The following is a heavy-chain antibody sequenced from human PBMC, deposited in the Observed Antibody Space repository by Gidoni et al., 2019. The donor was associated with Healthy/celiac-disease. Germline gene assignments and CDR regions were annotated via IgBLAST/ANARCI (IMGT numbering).Heavy chain of an antibody. CDR3: AKDTGDSSG. D-gene: IGHD3-22*01. V-gene: IGHV3-23*01. Sequence: EVQLLESGGGWVQPGGSLRLSCAASGFTFSRYDMSGVRQAPGKGLGWVSAIGGSGCSTYYADSVNGRFTISRDNSKNTLYLQMNSLRAEDTAVYYCAKDTGDSSGWGQGTLVTVSS. CDR2: IGGSGCST. CDR1: GFTFSRYD. J-gene: IGHJ4*02.